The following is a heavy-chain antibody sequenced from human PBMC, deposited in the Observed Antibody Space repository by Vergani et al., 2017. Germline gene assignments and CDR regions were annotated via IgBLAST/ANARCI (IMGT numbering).Heavy chain of an antibody. J-gene: IGHJ4*02. CDR1: GGTFSSYA. CDR2: IIPIFGTA. CDR3: ARDRWYYYASSGYGSDY. V-gene: IGHV1-69*13. Sequence: QVQLVQSGAEVKKPGSSVKVSCKASGGTFSSYAISWVRQAPGQGLEWMGRIIPIFGTANYAQQFQGRVTLTAAESTSTAYMELSSLRSEDTAVYYCARDRWYYYASSGYGSDYWGQGTLVTVSS. D-gene: IGHD3-22*01.